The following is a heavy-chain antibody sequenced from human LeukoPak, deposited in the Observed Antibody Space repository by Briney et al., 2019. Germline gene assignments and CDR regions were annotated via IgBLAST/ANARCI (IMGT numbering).Heavy chain of an antibody. D-gene: IGHD3-3*01. Sequence: PGGSLRLSCAASGFTFSSYWMSWVRQAPGKGLEWVANIKQDGSEKYYVDSVKGRFTISRDNAKNSLYLQMNSLRAEDTAAYYCARDRGGIDFWSAYYHTFDYWGQGTLVTVSS. CDR3: ARDRGGIDFWSAYYHTFDY. V-gene: IGHV3-7*01. J-gene: IGHJ4*02. CDR1: GFTFSSYW. CDR2: IKQDGSEK.